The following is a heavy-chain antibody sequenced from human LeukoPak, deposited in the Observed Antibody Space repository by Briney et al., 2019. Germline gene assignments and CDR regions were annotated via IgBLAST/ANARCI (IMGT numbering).Heavy chain of an antibody. CDR3: ARTFNWNRFDY. D-gene: IGHD1-20*01. Sequence: SDTLSLTCAVYGGSFSGYYWSWIRQPPGKGLEWIGEINHSGSTNYNPSLKSRVTISVDTSKNQFSLKLSSVTAADTAVYYCARTFNWNRFDYWGQGTLVTVSS. CDR2: INHSGST. CDR1: GGSFSGYY. J-gene: IGHJ4*02. V-gene: IGHV4-34*01.